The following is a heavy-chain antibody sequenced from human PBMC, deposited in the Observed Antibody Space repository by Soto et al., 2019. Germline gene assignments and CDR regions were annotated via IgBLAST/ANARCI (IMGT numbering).Heavy chain of an antibody. V-gene: IGHV4-31*03. Sequence: SETLSLTCTVSGGSISSGGYYRSWIRQHPGKGLEWIGYIYYSGSTYYNPSLKSRVTISVDTSKNQFSLKLSSVTAADTAVYYCARVLVSRYCSSTSCSGFDYWGQGTLVTVSS. CDR2: IYYSGST. J-gene: IGHJ4*02. D-gene: IGHD2-2*01. CDR1: GGSISSGGYY. CDR3: ARVLVSRYCSSTSCSGFDY.